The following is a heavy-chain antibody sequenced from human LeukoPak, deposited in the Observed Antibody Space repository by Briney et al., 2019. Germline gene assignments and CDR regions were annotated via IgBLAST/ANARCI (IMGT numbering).Heavy chain of an antibody. V-gene: IGHV1-69*05. J-gene: IGHJ4*02. CDR2: IIPIFGTA. CDR3: ARAPLYCSSTSCHMTGGDY. D-gene: IGHD2-2*02. CDR1: GGTFSSYA. Sequence: SSVKVSCKASGGTFSSYAISWVRQAPGQGLEWMGRIIPIFGTANYAQKFEGRVTITTDESTSTAYMELSSLRSEDTAVYYCARAPLYCSSTSCHMTGGDYWGQGTLVTVSS.